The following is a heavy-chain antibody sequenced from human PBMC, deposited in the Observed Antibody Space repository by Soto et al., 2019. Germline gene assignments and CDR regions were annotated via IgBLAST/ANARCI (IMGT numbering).Heavy chain of an antibody. Sequence: SETLSLTCTVSGGSISAGDYYWNWIRQPPGKGLEWIGYIYYTGTAKYNPSLKSRVTISVDTSKNQFSLKLSSVTAADTAVYYWARCGYSYGYREDYYGMDVWGQGTTVTVSS. V-gene: IGHV4-61*08. J-gene: IGHJ6*02. CDR2: IYYTGTA. CDR3: ARCGYSYGYREDYYGMDV. D-gene: IGHD5-18*01. CDR1: GGSISAGDYY.